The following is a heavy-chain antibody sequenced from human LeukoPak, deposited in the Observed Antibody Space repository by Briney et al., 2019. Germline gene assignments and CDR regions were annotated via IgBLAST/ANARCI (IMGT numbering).Heavy chain of an antibody. CDR1: GGSFSGYY. V-gene: IGHV4-34*01. D-gene: IGHD3-10*01. Sequence: PSETLSLTCAVYGGSFSGYYWSWIRQPPGKGLEWIGEINHGGSTNYNPSLKSRVTISVDTSKNQFSLKLSSVTAADTAVYYCARTHRYGSGRRFFDYWGQGTLVTVSS. J-gene: IGHJ4*02. CDR3: ARTHRYGSGRRFFDY. CDR2: INHGGST.